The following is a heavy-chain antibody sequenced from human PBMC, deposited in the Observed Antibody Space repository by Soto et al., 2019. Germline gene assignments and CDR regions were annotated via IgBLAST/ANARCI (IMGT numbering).Heavy chain of an antibody. CDR3: ASSYSSSWTQNFDY. D-gene: IGHD6-13*01. V-gene: IGHV4-30-4*01. Sequence: SETLSLTCTVSGGSISGGDYYWSWIRQPPGKGLEWIGYIYYSGSTYYNPSLKSRVTISVDTSKNQFSLKLSSVTAADTAVYYCASSYSSSWTQNFDYWGQGTLVTVSS. CDR2: IYYSGST. J-gene: IGHJ4*02. CDR1: GGSISGGDYY.